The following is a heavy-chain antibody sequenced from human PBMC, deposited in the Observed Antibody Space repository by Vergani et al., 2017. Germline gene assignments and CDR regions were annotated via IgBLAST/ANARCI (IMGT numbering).Heavy chain of an antibody. J-gene: IGHJ6*02. Sequence: VVQPGRSLRLSCAASGFTFSSYGMHWVRQAPGKGLEWVAVISYDGSNKYYADSVKGRFTISRDNSKNTLYLQMNSLRAEDTAVYYCARGSDGMDVWGQGTTVTVSS. CDR2: ISYDGSNK. CDR3: ARGSDGMDV. CDR1: GFTFSSYG. V-gene: IGHV3-30*03.